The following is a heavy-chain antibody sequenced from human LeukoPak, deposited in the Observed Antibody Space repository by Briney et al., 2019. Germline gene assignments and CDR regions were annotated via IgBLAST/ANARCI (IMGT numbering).Heavy chain of an antibody. J-gene: IGHJ6*02. CDR1: GFTFSSYG. Sequence: GRSLRLSCAASGFTFSSYGMHWVRRAPGMGLEWVAIISYDGSNKYYADSVKGRFTISRDNSRNTLYLQMNSLRAEDTAVYYCARDRYEYSSSWKSYYYGMDVWGQGTTVTVSS. CDR2: ISYDGSNK. CDR3: ARDRYEYSSSWKSYYYGMDV. V-gene: IGHV3-30*03. D-gene: IGHD6-13*01.